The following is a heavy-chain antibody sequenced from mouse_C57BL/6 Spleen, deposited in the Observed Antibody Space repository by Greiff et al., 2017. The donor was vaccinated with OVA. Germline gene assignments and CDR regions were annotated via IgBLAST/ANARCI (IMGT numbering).Heavy chain of an antibody. D-gene: IGHD1-1*01. V-gene: IGHV5-6*01. J-gene: IGHJ1*03. CDR2: ISSGGSYT. CDR3: ARHITTVVAHWYFDV. Sequence: EVQLVESGGDLVKPGGSLKLSCAASGFTFSSYGMSWVRQTPDKRLEWVATISSGGSYTSYPDSVKGRFTISRDNAKNTLYLQLSSLKSEDTAMYYCARHITTVVAHWYFDVWGTGTTVTVSS. CDR1: GFTFSSYG.